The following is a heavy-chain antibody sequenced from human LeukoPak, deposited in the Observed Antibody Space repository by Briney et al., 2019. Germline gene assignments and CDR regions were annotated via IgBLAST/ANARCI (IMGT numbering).Heavy chain of an antibody. J-gene: IGHJ4*02. V-gene: IGHV4-59*01. D-gene: IGHD4-17*01. CDR2: IYYTGST. CDR3: ASGYTVTPGY. Sequence: SETLSLTCGVSGGAITNYYWNWIRQAPGKGLEWLGYIYYTGSTTYNPSVKSRITISLDTSKKQISLKLRSVTAADTAVYYCASGYTVTPGYWGQGTLVTVSS. CDR1: GGAITNYY.